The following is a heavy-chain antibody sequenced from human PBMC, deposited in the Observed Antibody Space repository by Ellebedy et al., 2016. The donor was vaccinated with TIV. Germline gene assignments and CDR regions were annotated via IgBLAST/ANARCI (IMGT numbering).Heavy chain of an antibody. D-gene: IGHD6-13*01. CDR1: GDSISSSNW. J-gene: IGHJ4*02. CDR3: ARAPAGTQQSPLDY. CDR2: IYQSGST. Sequence: MPSETLSLTCAVSGDSISSSNWWNWVRQTPGKGLEWIGEIYQSGSTNYNPSLKSRVTISVDKSKNQFSLKLTSVTAADTAVYYCARAPAGTQQSPLDYWGQGTLVTVPS. V-gene: IGHV4-4*02.